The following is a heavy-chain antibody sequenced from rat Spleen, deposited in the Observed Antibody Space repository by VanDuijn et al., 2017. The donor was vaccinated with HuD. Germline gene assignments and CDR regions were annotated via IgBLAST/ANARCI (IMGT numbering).Heavy chain of an antibody. CDR3: ARWDSGYDY. Sequence: EVQLVESGGGLVQPGRSLTLSCAASGFTFSNYDMAWVRQAPTKGLEWVASIVTSGGTTYYRDSVKGRFTVSRDNAKSTLYLQMDSLRSEDTATYYCARWDSGYDYWGQGVMVTVSS. CDR2: IVTSGGTT. D-gene: IGHD4-3*01. V-gene: IGHV5-25*01. J-gene: IGHJ2*01. CDR1: GFTFSNYD.